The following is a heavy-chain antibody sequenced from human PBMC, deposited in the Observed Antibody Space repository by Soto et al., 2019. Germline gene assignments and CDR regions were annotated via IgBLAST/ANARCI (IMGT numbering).Heavy chain of an antibody. CDR2: ISGYRGNT. V-gene: IGHV1-18*01. Sequence: QIHLVQSGAEVKKPGASVKVSCKASGYTFTTYGISWVRQAPGQGLEWMGRISGYRGNTDYAENLQDRVTMTTDTSTSTAYMELRSLRSDDTAVYYCARDRPGTTYGYWGQGTLVTVSS. CDR3: ARDRPGTTYGY. J-gene: IGHJ4*02. CDR1: GYTFTTYG. D-gene: IGHD1-1*01.